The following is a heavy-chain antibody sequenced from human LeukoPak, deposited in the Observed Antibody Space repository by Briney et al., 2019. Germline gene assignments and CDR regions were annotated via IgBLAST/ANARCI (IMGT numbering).Heavy chain of an antibody. D-gene: IGHD6-19*01. V-gene: IGHV3-15*01. J-gene: IGHJ4*02. CDR2: IKSKTDGGTT. CDR1: GFTFSNAW. Sequence: GGSLRLSCAASGFTFSNAWMSWVRQAPGKGLEWVGRIKSKTDGGTTDYAAPVKGRFTISRDDSKNTLYLQMNSLKTEDTAVYYCTTQYSSGWYGMGEYYFDYWGQGTLVTVSS. CDR3: TTQYSSGWYGMGEYYFDY.